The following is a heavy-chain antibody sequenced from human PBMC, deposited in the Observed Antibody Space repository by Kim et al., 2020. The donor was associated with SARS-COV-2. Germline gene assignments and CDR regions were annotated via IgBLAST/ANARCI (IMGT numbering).Heavy chain of an antibody. V-gene: IGHV4-59*01. J-gene: IGHJ4*02. Sequence: YNPSLKSRVTISVDTAKNQFSLKLSSVTAADTAVHYCARLAAAGTSPVDYWGQGTLVTVSS. CDR3: ARLAAAGTSPVDY. D-gene: IGHD6-13*01.